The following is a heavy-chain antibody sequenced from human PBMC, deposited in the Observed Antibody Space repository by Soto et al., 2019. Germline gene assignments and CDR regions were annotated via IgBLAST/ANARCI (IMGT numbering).Heavy chain of an antibody. CDR1: GYTFTGYY. V-gene: IGHV1-2*02. Sequence: SVKVSCKASGYTFTGYYMHWVRQAPGQGLEWMGWINPNSGGTNYAQKFQGRVTMTRDTSISTAYMELSRLRSDDTAVYYCARRAAADNKCFQHWGQGTLVTVSS. CDR3: ARRAAADNKCFQH. CDR2: INPNSGGT. D-gene: IGHD6-13*01. J-gene: IGHJ1*01.